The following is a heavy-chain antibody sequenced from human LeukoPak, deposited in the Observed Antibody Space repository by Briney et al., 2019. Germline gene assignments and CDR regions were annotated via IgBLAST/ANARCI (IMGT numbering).Heavy chain of an antibody. CDR2: INPSGGST. V-gene: IGHV1-46*01. CDR3: ARSNICSSTSCSPHFDY. CDR1: GYTFTSYF. Sequence: GASVKVSCKASGYTFTSYFMHWVRQAPGQGLEWMGIINPSGGSTSYAQKFQGRVTMTRDTSTSTVYMELSSLRSEDTAVYYCARSNICSSTSCSPHFDYWGQGTLVTVSS. J-gene: IGHJ4*02. D-gene: IGHD2-2*01.